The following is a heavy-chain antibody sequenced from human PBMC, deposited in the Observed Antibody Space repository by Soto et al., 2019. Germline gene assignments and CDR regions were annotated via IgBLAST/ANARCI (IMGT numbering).Heavy chain of an antibody. Sequence: QVQLQESGPGLVKPSETLSLTCTVSGGSISDYYWSWIRQPPGKGLEWIGYMYESGSTRYNPSLNSRVTISVDTSKNHFSLNLRSVTAADTAVYYCARNKAYWGQGTQVTVSS. CDR1: GGSISDYY. CDR2: MYESGST. CDR3: ARNKAY. J-gene: IGHJ4*02. V-gene: IGHV4-4*09.